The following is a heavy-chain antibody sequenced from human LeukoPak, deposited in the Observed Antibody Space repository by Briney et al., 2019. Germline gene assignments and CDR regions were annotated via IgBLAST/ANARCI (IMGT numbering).Heavy chain of an antibody. CDR2: MQFDGTNI. D-gene: IGHD1-26*01. J-gene: IGHJ4*02. CDR3: AKDRSLRRWELLAFGLDY. V-gene: IGHV3-30*02. Sequence: GGSLRLSCAASGFTFSTSGMHWVRQAPGKGLEWVAFMQFDGTNIYQRDSVRGRFTISRDNSKNTLYLQMNSLRPEDTAVYYCAKDRSLRRWELLAFGLDYWGQGTLVTVSS. CDR1: GFTFSTSG.